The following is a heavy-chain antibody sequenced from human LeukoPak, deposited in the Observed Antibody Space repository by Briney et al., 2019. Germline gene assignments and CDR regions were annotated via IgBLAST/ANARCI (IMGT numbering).Heavy chain of an antibody. CDR1: GFTFSNYW. D-gene: IGHD3-10*01. J-gene: IGHJ4*02. Sequence: SGGSLRLSCAASGFTFSNYWMSWVRQAPGKGLEWVANIKRDGSEKYYLDSVKGRFTISRDNAKNSLYLQMNSLRAEDTAVYYCARTLFGDYWGQGTLVTVSS. CDR2: IKRDGSEK. V-gene: IGHV3-7*04. CDR3: ARTLFGDY.